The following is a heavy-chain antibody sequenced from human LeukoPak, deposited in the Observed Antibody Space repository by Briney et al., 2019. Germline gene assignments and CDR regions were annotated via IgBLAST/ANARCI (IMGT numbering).Heavy chain of an antibody. CDR3: AKLRGATINAWYFDY. D-gene: IGHD5-12*01. V-gene: IGHV1-18*01. CDR1: GYTFTSYG. CDR2: ISAYNGNT. J-gene: IGHJ4*02. Sequence: ASVKVSCKASGYTFTSYGISWVRQAPGQGLEWMGWISAYNGNTNYAQKLQGRVTMTTDTSTSTAYMELRSLRSDDTAVYYCAKLRGATINAWYFDYWGQGTLVTVSS.